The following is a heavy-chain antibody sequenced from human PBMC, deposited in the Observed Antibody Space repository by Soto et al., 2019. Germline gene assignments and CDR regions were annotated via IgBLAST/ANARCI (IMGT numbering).Heavy chain of an antibody. CDR1: GYTFTSYG. J-gene: IGHJ4*02. CDR3: ARDFGRINMIVVVITPGYFDY. V-gene: IGHV1-18*04. CDR2: ISAYNGNT. D-gene: IGHD3-22*01. Sequence: ASVKVSCKASGYTFTSYGISWVRQAPGQGLEWMGWISAYNGNTNYAQKLQGRVTMTTDTSTSTAYMELRSLRSDDTAVYYCARDFGRINMIVVVITPGYFDYWGQGTLVTVSS.